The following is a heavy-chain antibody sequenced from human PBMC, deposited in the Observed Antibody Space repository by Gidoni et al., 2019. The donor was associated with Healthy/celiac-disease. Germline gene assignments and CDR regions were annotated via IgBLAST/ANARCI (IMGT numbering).Heavy chain of an antibody. CDR1: CFTFRSYA. CDR3: ARVRYCSSTSCYYDPDAEYFQH. Sequence: QVQLVESGGGVVQPGRSLRPHCAASCFTFRSYAMPWVRQAPGKGLEWVAVISYDGSNKYYADSVKGRFTISRDNSKNTLYLQMNSLRAEDTAVYYCARVRYCSSTSCYYDPDAEYFQHWGQGTLVTVSS. CDR2: ISYDGSNK. J-gene: IGHJ1*01. D-gene: IGHD2-2*01. V-gene: IGHV3-30-3*01.